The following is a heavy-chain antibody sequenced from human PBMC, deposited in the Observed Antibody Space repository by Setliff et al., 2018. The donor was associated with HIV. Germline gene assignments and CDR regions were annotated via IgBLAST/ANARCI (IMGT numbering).Heavy chain of an antibody. CDR3: ARDSGAVLRYFDWPFYYYYGMDV. V-gene: IGHV1-18*01. D-gene: IGHD3-9*01. CDR1: GYPFDRYG. J-gene: IGHJ6*02. CDR2: ISAYNGNT. Sequence: ASVKVSCKTSGYPFDRYGISWVRQAPGQGLEWMGWISAYNGNTNYAQKLQGRVTMTTDTSTSTAYMALRSLRSDDKAVYYCARDSGAVLRYFDWPFYYYYGMDVWGQGTTVTVSS.